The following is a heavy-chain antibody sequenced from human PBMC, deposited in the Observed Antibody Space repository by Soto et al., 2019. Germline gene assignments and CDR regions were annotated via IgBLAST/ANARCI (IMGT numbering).Heavy chain of an antibody. CDR3: VIRPSYDSIDI. D-gene: IGHD3-10*01. CDR2: ISYDGSNK. Sequence: GGSLRLSCAASGFTFSSYGMHWVRQAPGKGLEWVAVISYDGSNKYYADSVKGRFTISRDNSKNTLYLQMNSLRAEDTAVYYFVIRPSYDSIDIRGQGTMVTLSS. CDR1: GFTFSSYG. V-gene: IGHV3-30*03. J-gene: IGHJ3*02.